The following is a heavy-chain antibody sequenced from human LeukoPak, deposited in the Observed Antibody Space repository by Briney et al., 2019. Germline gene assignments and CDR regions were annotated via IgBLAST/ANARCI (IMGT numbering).Heavy chain of an antibody. CDR1: GGSISSYY. V-gene: IGHV4-59*01. Sequence: SETLSLTCTASGGSISSYYWSWIRQPPGKGLEWIGYIYYSGSTNYNPSLKSRVTISVDTSKNQFSLKLSSVTAADTAVYYCARGHSGSYPPFDYWGQGTLVTVSS. J-gene: IGHJ4*02. CDR2: IYYSGST. CDR3: ARGHSGSYPPFDY. D-gene: IGHD1-26*01.